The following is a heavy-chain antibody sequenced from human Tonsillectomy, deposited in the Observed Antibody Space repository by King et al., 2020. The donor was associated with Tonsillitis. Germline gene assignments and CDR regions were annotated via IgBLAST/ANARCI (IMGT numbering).Heavy chain of an antibody. Sequence: VQLVESGGGLIQPGGSLRLSCAASGFTFSSYAMNWVRQAPGKGLEWVSGISGSSTYIHYADSVKGRFTISRDNAKNSLYLQMNSLRAEDTAVYFCARVTYDILTGYYIDFFDSWGQGTLVTVSS. CDR1: GFTFSSYA. J-gene: IGHJ4*02. CDR3: ARVTYDILTGYYIDFFDS. V-gene: IGHV3-21*01. D-gene: IGHD3-9*01. CDR2: ISGSSTYI.